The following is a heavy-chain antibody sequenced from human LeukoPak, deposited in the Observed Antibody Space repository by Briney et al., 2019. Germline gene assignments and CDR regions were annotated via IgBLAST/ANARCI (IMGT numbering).Heavy chain of an antibody. Sequence: EASVKVSCKASGGTFSSYAISWVRQAPGQGLEWMGRIIPIFGTANYAQKFQGRVTITTDESTSTAYMELSSLRSEDTAVYYYARGTGENYYDSNYWGQGTLVTVSS. J-gene: IGHJ4*02. V-gene: IGHV1-69*05. D-gene: IGHD3-22*01. CDR2: IIPIFGTA. CDR1: GGTFSSYA. CDR3: ARGTGENYYDSNY.